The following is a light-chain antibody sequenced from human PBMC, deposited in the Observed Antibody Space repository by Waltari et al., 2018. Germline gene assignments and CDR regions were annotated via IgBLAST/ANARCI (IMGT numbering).Light chain of an antibody. Sequence: QSALTQPRSVSGSPGQSVIISCTGTSSDVGSYNYVSWYQQHPGKAPKLMIYEVSKRPSGVPDRFSGSKSGNTASLTISGLQAEDEADYYCCSYAGSYTWVFGGGTKLTVL. CDR3: CSYAGSYTWV. J-gene: IGLJ3*02. CDR2: EVS. V-gene: IGLV2-11*01. CDR1: SSDVGSYNY.